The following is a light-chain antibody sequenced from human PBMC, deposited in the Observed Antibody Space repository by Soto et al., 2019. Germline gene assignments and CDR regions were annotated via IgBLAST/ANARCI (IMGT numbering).Light chain of an antibody. Sequence: QSVLAQPPSASGSPGQSVTISCTGSGSDIGAYNFVSWYQQHPGRAPKLMIYEVSNRPSGVSNRFSGSKSGNTASLTMSGLQPEDEADYYCSSYTSSSTYVFGTGTKVTVL. CDR1: GSDIGAYNF. J-gene: IGLJ1*01. CDR3: SSYTSSSTYV. CDR2: EVS. V-gene: IGLV2-14*01.